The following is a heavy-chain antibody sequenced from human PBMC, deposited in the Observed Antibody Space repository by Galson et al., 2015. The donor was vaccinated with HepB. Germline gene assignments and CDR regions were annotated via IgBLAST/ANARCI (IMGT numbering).Heavy chain of an antibody. D-gene: IGHD2-2*03. CDR1: GYTFTSYG. V-gene: IGHV1-18*01. CDR2: ISAYDGNT. CDR3: ARDMDIVVVPAPGIVATINGAPDY. J-gene: IGHJ4*02. Sequence: SVKVSCKASGYTFTSYGISWVRQAPGQGLEWMGWISAYDGNTNYAQKFQGRVTMTTDTSTSTAYMELRSLRSDDTAVYYCARDMDIVVVPAPGIVATINGAPDYWGQGTLVTVSS.